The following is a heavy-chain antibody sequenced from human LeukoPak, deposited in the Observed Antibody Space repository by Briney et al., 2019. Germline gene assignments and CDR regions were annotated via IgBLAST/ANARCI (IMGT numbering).Heavy chain of an antibody. D-gene: IGHD2-2*01. CDR2: SIPIFGTA. CDR1: GGTFSSYA. V-gene: IGHV1-69*06. CDR3: ARARSSTSFND. Sequence: SVKVSCKASGGTFSSYAISWVRQAPGQGREGMGGSIPIFGTANYAQKFQGRVTITADKSTSTAYMELSSLRSEDTAVYYCARARSSTSFNDWGQGTQVTVSS. J-gene: IGHJ4*02.